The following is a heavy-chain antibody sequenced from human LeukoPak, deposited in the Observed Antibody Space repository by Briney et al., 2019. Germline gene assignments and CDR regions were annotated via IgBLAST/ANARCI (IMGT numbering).Heavy chain of an antibody. V-gene: IGHV3-73*01. D-gene: IGHD3-3*01. J-gene: IGHJ3*02. CDR3: TTTGDTIYDAFDI. Sequence: GSLRLSCAASGFTFSVSAMHWVRQASGKGLEWVGRVRSKANNYATAYAASVKGRFTISRDDSKNTAYLQINSLKTEDTAVYYCTTTGDTIYDAFDIWGQGTMVTVSS. CDR2: VRSKANNYAT. CDR1: GFTFSVSA.